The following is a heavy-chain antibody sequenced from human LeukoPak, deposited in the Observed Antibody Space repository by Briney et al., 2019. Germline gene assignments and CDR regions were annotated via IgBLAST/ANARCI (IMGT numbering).Heavy chain of an antibody. D-gene: IGHD3-22*01. Sequence: GGSRRLSCAASGFTFSSYGMHWVRQAPGKGLEWVAVISYDGSNKYYADSVKGRFTISRDNSKNTLYLQMNSLRAEDTAVYYCAKSDYYDSSGYYYDPNDAFDIWGQGTMVTVSS. CDR3: AKSDYYDSSGYYYDPNDAFDI. CDR1: GFTFSSYG. CDR2: ISYDGSNK. J-gene: IGHJ3*02. V-gene: IGHV3-30*18.